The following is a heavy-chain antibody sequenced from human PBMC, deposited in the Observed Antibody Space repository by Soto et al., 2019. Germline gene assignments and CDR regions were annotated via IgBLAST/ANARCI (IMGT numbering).Heavy chain of an antibody. D-gene: IGHD1-1*01. CDR1: GYSFTGYA. Sequence: ASVKVSCKASGYSFTGYAMQWVRRAPGQGLEWMGWINGNNGNTKYSQQFQGRVTFTRDTSANIGYMELRGLRSEDTAVYYCARDNQFLERLLTSYLDLWGQGTLVTVSS. V-gene: IGHV1-3*01. CDR2: INGNNGNT. J-gene: IGHJ4*02. CDR3: ARDNQFLERLLTSYLDL.